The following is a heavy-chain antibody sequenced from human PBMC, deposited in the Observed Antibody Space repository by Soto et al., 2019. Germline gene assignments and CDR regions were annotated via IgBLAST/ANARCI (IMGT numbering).Heavy chain of an antibody. V-gene: IGHV1-2*02. CDR1: GYTFLGDY. Sequence: ASVKVSCKASGYTFLGDYIHWVRQAPGQGLEWIGWINPNGGGTNYSQNFQGRVTMTRDTAITTAYMELSRLGSDDTAIYYCARVPLRGYSGHFDYWGQGTLVTVSS. J-gene: IGHJ4*02. D-gene: IGHD5-12*01. CDR3: ARVPLRGYSGHFDY. CDR2: INPNGGGT.